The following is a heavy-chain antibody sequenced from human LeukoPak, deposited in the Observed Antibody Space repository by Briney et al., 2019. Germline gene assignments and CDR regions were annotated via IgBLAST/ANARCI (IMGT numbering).Heavy chain of an antibody. CDR2: IKSKTDGGTT. D-gene: IGHD5-12*01. Sequence: GGSLRLSCAASGFTFSNAWMSWVRQAPGKGLEWVGRIKSKTDGGTTDYAAPVKGRFTISRDDSKNTLYLQMNSLKTEDTAVYYCTTTYSGYEKRIRWVDYWGQGTLVTVSS. CDR3: TTTYSGYEKRIRWVDY. CDR1: GFTFSNAW. J-gene: IGHJ4*02. V-gene: IGHV3-15*01.